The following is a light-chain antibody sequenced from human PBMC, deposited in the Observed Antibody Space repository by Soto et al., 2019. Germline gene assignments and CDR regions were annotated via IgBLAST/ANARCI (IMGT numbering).Light chain of an antibody. CDR3: CSYAGSSTLV. V-gene: IGLV2-23*01. CDR1: SSDVGSYNL. CDR2: EGS. J-gene: IGLJ2*01. Sequence: QSALTQPASVSGSPGQSITISCTGTSSDVGSYNLVSWYQQHPGKAPKLMIYEGSKRPSGVSNRFSGSKSGNTASLTVSGLQAEDEADYFCCSYAGSSTLVCGGGTKVTVL.